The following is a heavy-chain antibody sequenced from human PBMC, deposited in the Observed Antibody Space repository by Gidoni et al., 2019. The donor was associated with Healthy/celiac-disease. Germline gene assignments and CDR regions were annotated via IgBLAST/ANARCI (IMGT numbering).Heavy chain of an antibody. CDR2: IYWNDDK. Sequence: QITLKESGPTLVKPTQTLTLTCTFSGFSLSPSGVGVGWIRQPPGKALEWLALIYWNDDKRYSPSLKSRLTITKDTSKNQVVLTMTNMDPVDTATYYCAHSPPVLRFLEWLLPTHDAFDIWGQGTMVTVSS. J-gene: IGHJ3*02. CDR3: AHSPPVLRFLEWLLPTHDAFDI. D-gene: IGHD3-3*01. V-gene: IGHV2-5*01. CDR1: GFSLSPSGVG.